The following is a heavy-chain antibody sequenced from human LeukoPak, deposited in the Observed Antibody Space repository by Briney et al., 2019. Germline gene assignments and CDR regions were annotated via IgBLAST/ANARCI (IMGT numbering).Heavy chain of an antibody. CDR1: GFTFSSYG. Sequence: PGGSLRLSCAASGFTFSSYGMHWVRQAPGKGLEWVAFIRYDGSNKYYADSVKGRFTISRDNSKNTLYLQMNSLRAEDTAVYYCAKDNPYYYGSGSYCNFDYWGQGTLVTVSS. CDR3: AKDNPYYYGSGSYCNFDY. J-gene: IGHJ4*02. CDR2: IRYDGSNK. V-gene: IGHV3-30*02. D-gene: IGHD3-10*01.